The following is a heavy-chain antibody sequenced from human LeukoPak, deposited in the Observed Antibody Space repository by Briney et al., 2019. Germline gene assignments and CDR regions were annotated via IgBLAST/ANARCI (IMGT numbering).Heavy chain of an antibody. CDR2: IKEDGSEK. J-gene: IGHJ4*02. D-gene: IGHD2/OR15-2a*01. V-gene: IGHV3-7*03. CDR1: GFTFTNYW. Sequence: PGGSLRLSCAASGFTFTNYWMSWVRQAPGKGLEWVANIKEDGSEKSYVDSVKGPFTISRDNAKNSLYLQMNSLRAEDTAVYYCARGGKTAILDWGQGTLVTVSS. CDR3: ARGGKTAILD.